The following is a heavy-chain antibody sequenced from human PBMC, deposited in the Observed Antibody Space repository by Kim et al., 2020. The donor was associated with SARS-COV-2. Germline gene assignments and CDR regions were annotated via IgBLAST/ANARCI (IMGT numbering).Heavy chain of an antibody. Sequence: KGRITISRDNSKNTLYLQMNSLRAEHTAVYYCARVPNYDFWSGYFVYFDYWGQGTLVTVSS. D-gene: IGHD3-3*01. J-gene: IGHJ4*02. CDR3: ARVPNYDFWSGYFVYFDY. V-gene: IGHV3-30*07.